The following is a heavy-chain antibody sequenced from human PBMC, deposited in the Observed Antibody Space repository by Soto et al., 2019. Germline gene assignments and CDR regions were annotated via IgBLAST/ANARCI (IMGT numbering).Heavy chain of an antibody. CDR2: IYYSGST. CDR3: ARAWEEGTTVTT. V-gene: IGHV4-31*03. CDR1: GGSISSGGYY. D-gene: IGHD4-4*01. Sequence: QVQLQESGPGLVKPSQTLSLTCTVSGGSISSGGYYWSWIRQHPGKGLEWIGYIYYSGSTYYNPSLTSRVTISVDTSKNQFPLKLSSVTGADTAVYYCARAWEEGTTVTTWGQGTLVTVSS. J-gene: IGHJ4*02.